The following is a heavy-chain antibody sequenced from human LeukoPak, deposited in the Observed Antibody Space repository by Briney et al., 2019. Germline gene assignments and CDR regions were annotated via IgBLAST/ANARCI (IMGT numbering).Heavy chain of an antibody. V-gene: IGHV3-23*01. Sequence: PGGSLRLSCAASGFTFSSYAMSWVRQAPGKGLEWVSAISGSGGSTYYADSVKGRFTISRDNSKNTLYLQMNSLRAEDTAVYYCAKDRYYDSSGYYFDYWGQGALVTVSS. CDR3: AKDRYYDSSGYYFDY. D-gene: IGHD3-22*01. CDR2: ISGSGGST. CDR1: GFTFSSYA. J-gene: IGHJ4*02.